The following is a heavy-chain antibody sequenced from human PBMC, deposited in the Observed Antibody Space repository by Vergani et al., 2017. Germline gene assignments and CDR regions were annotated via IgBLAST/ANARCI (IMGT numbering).Heavy chain of an antibody. CDR2: ISWNSGSI. CDR3: AKGGTTVTTPLDY. V-gene: IGHV3-9*01. Sequence: EVQLVESGGGLVQPGRSLRLSCAASGFTFDDYAMHWVRQAPGKGLEWVSGISWNSGSIGYADSMKGRFTISRDNAKNSLYLQMNSLRAEDTALYYCAKGGTTVTTPLDYWGQGTLVTVSS. CDR1: GFTFDDYA. D-gene: IGHD4-17*01. J-gene: IGHJ4*02.